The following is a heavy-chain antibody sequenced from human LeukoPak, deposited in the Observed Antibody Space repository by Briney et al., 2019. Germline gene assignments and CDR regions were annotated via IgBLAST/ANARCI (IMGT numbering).Heavy chain of an antibody. J-gene: IGHJ5*02. CDR3: ARLQMVRGARGWSDP. Sequence: SETLSLTCSVSGGSITSYYWNWVRQPPGKGLEWIGCFYSSGTTNYNPSLKSRVSISLDMSKNQLSLKLDSVTAADTAVYYCARLQMVRGARGWSDPWGQGTLVTVSS. V-gene: IGHV4-4*09. CDR1: GGSITSYY. D-gene: IGHD3-10*01. CDR2: FYSSGTT.